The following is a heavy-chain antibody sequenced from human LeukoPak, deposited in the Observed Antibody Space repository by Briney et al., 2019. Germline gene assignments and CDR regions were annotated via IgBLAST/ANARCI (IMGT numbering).Heavy chain of an antibody. V-gene: IGHV3-74*01. J-gene: IGHJ3*02. D-gene: IGHD3-3*01. CDR1: GFSIRSYW. Sequence: GGSLRLSCAVSGFSIRSYWMVWVRQVPGTGLVCVPHISNDDDRTVYADSVRGRFTISRDYAKNTVFPQMNSLRVEDTGVYYCTRDSISSAKQGAFDIWGHGTMVTVSS. CDR3: TRDSISSAKQGAFDI. CDR2: ISNDDDRT.